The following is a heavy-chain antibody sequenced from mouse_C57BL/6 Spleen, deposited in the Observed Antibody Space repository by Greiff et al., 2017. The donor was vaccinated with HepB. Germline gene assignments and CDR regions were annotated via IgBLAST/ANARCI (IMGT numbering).Heavy chain of an antibody. J-gene: IGHJ4*01. D-gene: IGHD1-1*01. V-gene: IGHV3-6*01. CDR1: GYSITSCYY. Sequence: VQLKESGPGLVKPSQSLSLTCSVTGYSITSCYYWYWIRQFPGNKLEWMGYISYDGSNNYNPSLKNRISITRDTSKNQFFLKLNSVTTEDTATYYCARGYGRSYAMDCWGKGTSVTVA. CDR3: ARGYGRSYAMDC. CDR2: ISYDGSN.